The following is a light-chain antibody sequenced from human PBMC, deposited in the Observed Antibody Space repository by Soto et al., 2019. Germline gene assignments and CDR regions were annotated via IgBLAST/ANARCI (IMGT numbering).Light chain of an antibody. V-gene: IGKV1-9*01. CDR1: QAVPNN. CDR3: QQVNTYPRT. Sequence: DIHLTQSPSFLSASVGDRVTITCRPSQAVPNNMAWYQQKPGKPPKLLIYEESTLHSGVPSRFSGRKSGTQFTLTIDSLQPEDFATYYYQQVNTYPRTFGGGTKVESK. J-gene: IGKJ4*01. CDR2: EES.